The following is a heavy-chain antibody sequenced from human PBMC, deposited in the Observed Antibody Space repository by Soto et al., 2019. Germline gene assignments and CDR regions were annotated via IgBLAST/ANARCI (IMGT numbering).Heavy chain of an antibody. Sequence: VQLVESGGGLVKPGGSLRLSCSVSGFRFSTYDMNWVRQAPGKGLEWVASISRTGDYIYYADSVKGRFTISRDDADYSLYLQMSSLRVEDTAVYYCAREYLEYWGQGTLVTVSS. CDR2: ISRTGDYI. D-gene: IGHD2-2*02. CDR1: GFRFSTYD. CDR3: AREYLEY. J-gene: IGHJ4*02. V-gene: IGHV3-21*01.